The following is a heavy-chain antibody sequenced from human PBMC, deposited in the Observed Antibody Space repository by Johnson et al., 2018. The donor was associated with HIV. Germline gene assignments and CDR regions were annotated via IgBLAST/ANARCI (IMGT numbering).Heavy chain of an antibody. CDR2: IYSGGST. CDR3: ARDFSSSSNAFDI. Sequence: SWVRQAPGKGLEWVSVIYSGGSTYYADSVKGRFTISRDNSKNTLYLQMNSLRAEDTAVYYCARDFSSSSNAFDIWGRDNGHRLF. D-gene: IGHD6-6*01. J-gene: IGHJ3*02. V-gene: IGHV3-66*01.